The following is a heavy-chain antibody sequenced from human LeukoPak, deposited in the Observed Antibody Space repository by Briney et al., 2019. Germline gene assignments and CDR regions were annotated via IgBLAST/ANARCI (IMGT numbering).Heavy chain of an antibody. CDR2: IKSDGSDT. V-gene: IGHV3-74*01. J-gene: IGHJ3*02. CDR1: GFTFSTYW. D-gene: IGHD3-16*01. CDR3: TRGNWGAFDI. Sequence: GGSLRLSCVASGFTFSTYWMHWVRQTPGKGLVWVSRIKSDGSDTSYADSVKGRFTISRDNAKNTLFLQMNSLRAEDTAVYYCTRGNWGAFDIWGQGTMVTVAS.